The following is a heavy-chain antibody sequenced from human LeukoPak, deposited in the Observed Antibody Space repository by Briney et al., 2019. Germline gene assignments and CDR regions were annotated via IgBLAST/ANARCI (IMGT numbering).Heavy chain of an antibody. CDR1: GYTFTSYY. Sequence: ASVKVSCKASGYTFTSYYMHWVRQAPGQGLEWMGIINPSGGSTSYAQKFQGRVTMTRDTSTSTVYMELSSLRSEDTAVYYCARDIRGQVVTATSRVAFGYWGQGTLVTVSS. D-gene: IGHD2-21*02. J-gene: IGHJ4*02. CDR3: ARDIRGQVVTATSRVAFGY. V-gene: IGHV1-46*01. CDR2: INPSGGST.